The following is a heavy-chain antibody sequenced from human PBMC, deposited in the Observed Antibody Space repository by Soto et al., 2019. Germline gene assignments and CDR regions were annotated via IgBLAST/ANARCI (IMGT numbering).Heavy chain of an antibody. CDR3: VRTMPSLSWPTAALY. CDR1: GGSVSRDNYH. J-gene: IGHJ4*02. Sequence: QVQLQESGPGLVRPSETLSLICSVSGGSVSRDNYHWGWIRQPPGKGLEWIGFLSSSGSNTFNPSLKTRVNLSVDTSKHPFSLTLSSMTATDTAMYFCVRTMPSLSWPTAALYWGQGTLVTVSS. CDR2: LSSSGSN. D-gene: IGHD6-13*01. V-gene: IGHV4-61*01.